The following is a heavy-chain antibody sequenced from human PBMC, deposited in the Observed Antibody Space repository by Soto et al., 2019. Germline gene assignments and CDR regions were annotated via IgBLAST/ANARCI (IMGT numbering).Heavy chain of an antibody. D-gene: IGHD3-22*01. CDR3: ALRSMAVVPEY. J-gene: IGHJ4*02. V-gene: IGHV4-59*01. CDR1: GDSISSYY. CDR2: LYYGRSA. Sequence: QVQLQESGPGLVKPSETLSLTCAVSGDSISSYYCMWIRQPPGKGLESIGYLYYGRSANYNPSLKGPVTVSVDTSTNQCSLTLSSMTAADTAVYYCALRSMAVVPEYWGQGTLVTVSS.